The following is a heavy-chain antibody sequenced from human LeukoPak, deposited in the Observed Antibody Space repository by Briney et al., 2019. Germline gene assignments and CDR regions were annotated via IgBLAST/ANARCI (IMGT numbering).Heavy chain of an antibody. CDR2: LYVNGSP. J-gene: IGHJ3*02. CDR3: ARMPVPIHDAFDI. D-gene: IGHD2-2*01. CDR1: GDSISSAY. V-gene: IGHV4-4*07. Sequence: SSETLSLTCTVSGDSISSAYWGWIRQSARKGLEYIGRLYVNGSPNSNPSLKSRVTMSLDTSKNQFSLKMTSVTAADSAIYFCARMPVPIHDAFDIWGQGTAVMVSS.